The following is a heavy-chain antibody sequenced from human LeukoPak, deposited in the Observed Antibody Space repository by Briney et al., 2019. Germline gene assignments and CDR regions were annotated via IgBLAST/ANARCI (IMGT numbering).Heavy chain of an antibody. CDR1: GFTFSSYA. V-gene: IGHV3-23*01. J-gene: IGHJ3*02. CDR3: AKGIMITFGGVIDDAFDI. D-gene: IGHD3-16*01. CDR2: ISGSGGST. Sequence: GGSLRLSCAASGFTFSSYAMSWVRQAPGKGLEWVSAISGSGGSTYYADSVKGRFTISRDNSKNTLYLQMNSLRAEDTAVYYCAKGIMITFGGVIDDAFDIWGQGTTVTVSS.